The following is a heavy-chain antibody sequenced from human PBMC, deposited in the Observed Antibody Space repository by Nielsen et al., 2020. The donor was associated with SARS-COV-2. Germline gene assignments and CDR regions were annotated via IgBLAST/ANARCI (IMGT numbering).Heavy chain of an antibody. Sequence: SETLSLTCTVSGGSIKTASYYWSWIRQHPEWGLEWVGYIYHTGSAYYNAALESRVTISADMSKNQFSLELTSLTAADTAVYYCARDRWQQLVPTYWGQGTLVTVSS. J-gene: IGHJ4*02. D-gene: IGHD6-13*01. V-gene: IGHV4-31*03. CDR2: IYHTGSA. CDR3: ARDRWQQLVPTY. CDR1: GGSIKTASYY.